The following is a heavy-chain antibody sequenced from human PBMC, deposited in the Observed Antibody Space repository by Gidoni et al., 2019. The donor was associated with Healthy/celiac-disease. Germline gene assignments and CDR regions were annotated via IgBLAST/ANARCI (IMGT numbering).Heavy chain of an antibody. D-gene: IGHD6-19*01. Sequence: QVQLVQSGAEVKKPGSSVKVSCKASGGTFSSYAISWVRQAPGHGLEWMGGIIPIFGTANYAQKFQGRVTITADESTSTAYMELSSLRSEDTAVYYCARTYSSGWYMRMSWFDPWGQGTLVTVSS. J-gene: IGHJ5*02. CDR2: IIPIFGTA. CDR1: GGTFSSYA. V-gene: IGHV1-69*01. CDR3: ARTYSSGWYMRMSWFDP.